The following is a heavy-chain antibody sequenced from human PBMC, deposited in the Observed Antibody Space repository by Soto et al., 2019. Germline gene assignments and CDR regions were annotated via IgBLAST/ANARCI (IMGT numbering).Heavy chain of an antibody. D-gene: IGHD2-15*01. CDR1: GFTFSDYY. CDR2: INSRSTYT. V-gene: IGHV3-11*05. CDR3: ARERVTGATDWFDP. J-gene: IGHJ5*02. Sequence: VQLVESGGGLVKPGGSLRLSCAASGFTFSDYYMSWIRQAPGKGLEWVSYINSRSTYTNYADSVRGRFSISRDNANISLFLQMKSLTADDTSMYFCARERVTGATDWFDPWGEGILGIVSS.